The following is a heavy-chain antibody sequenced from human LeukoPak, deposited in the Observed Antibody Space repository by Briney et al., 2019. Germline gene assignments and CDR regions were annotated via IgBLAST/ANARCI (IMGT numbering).Heavy chain of an antibody. V-gene: IGHV1-18*04. CDR2: ISAYNGNT. D-gene: IGHD3-22*01. J-gene: IGHJ4*02. Sequence: ASVKVSCKASGYTFTGYYIHWVRQAPGQGLEWMGWISAYNGNTNYAQKLQGRVTMTTDTSTSTAYMELRSLRSDDTAVYYCAREYDSSGFDYWGQGTLVTVSS. CDR1: GYTFTGYY. CDR3: AREYDSSGFDY.